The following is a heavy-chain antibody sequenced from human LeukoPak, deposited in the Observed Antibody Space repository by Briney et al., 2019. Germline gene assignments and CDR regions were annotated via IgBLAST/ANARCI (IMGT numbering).Heavy chain of an antibody. V-gene: IGHV1-2*02. CDR3: TRTTYCSSTSCRKGFDY. D-gene: IGHD2-2*01. Sequence: ASVKVSCKASGYTFTGYYIQWVRQAPGQGPEWMGWINPNSGGTNYAQKFQGRVTMTRDTSISTAYMELSRLRPDDTAVYYCTRTTYCSSTSCRKGFDYWGQGTLVTVSS. CDR1: GYTFTGYY. CDR2: INPNSGGT. J-gene: IGHJ4*02.